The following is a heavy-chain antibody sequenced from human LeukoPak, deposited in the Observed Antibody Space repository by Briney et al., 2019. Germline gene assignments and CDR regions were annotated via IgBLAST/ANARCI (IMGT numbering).Heavy chain of an antibody. J-gene: IGHJ2*01. CDR3: ARGRKDWYVDL. CDR2: INSDGSST. Sequence: GGSLRLSCAASGFTFSSYWMHWVRQAPGKGLVWVSRINSDGSSTSYVDSVKSRFTISRDNAKNTLYLQMNSLRAEDTAVHYCARGRKDWYVDLWGRGTLVTVSS. D-gene: IGHD1-14*01. CDR1: GFTFSSYW. V-gene: IGHV3-74*01.